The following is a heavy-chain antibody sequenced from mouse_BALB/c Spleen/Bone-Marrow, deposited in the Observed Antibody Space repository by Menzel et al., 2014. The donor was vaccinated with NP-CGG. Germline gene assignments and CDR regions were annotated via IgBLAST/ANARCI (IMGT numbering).Heavy chain of an antibody. CDR3: ARYRYYGSSYAMDY. J-gene: IGHJ4*01. V-gene: IGHV14-3*02. CDR1: GFNIKDTY. D-gene: IGHD1-1*01. Sequence: EVQLQQSGAELVKPGASVKLSCTASGFNIKDTYRYWVKQRPEQGLEWIGRIDPANGNTKYDPKFQGKATITADTSSNTAYLQLSSLTSEDTAVYYCARYRYYGSSYAMDYWGQGTSVTVSS. CDR2: IDPANGNT.